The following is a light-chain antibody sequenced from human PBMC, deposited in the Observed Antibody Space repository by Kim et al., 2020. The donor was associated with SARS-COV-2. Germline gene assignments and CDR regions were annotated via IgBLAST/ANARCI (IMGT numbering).Light chain of an antibody. CDR2: SKS. Sequence: LGQRVTITSKCQCVRIYNACAYQQKPGQAPVLIIYSKSKKPSGIRIRVSVSGSGNTTTVTITGAGTQEEADDYCNSQDSGSNHHVVFGGGTKLTVL. J-gene: IGLJ2*01. V-gene: IGLV3-19*01. CDR3: NSQDSGSNHHVV. CDR1: CVRIYN.